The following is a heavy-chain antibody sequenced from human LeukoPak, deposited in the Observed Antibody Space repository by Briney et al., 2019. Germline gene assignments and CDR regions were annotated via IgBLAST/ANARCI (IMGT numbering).Heavy chain of an antibody. Sequence: SETLSLTCTVSGGSISSYYWSWIRQPPGKGLEWIGYIYYSGSTNYNPSLKSRVTISVDTSKNQFSLKLSSVTAADTAVYYCAIYDFWSNWFAPWGQGPLVTVSS. D-gene: IGHD3-3*01. CDR3: AIYDFWSNWFAP. J-gene: IGHJ5*02. CDR2: IYYSGST. V-gene: IGHV4-59*01. CDR1: GGSISSYY.